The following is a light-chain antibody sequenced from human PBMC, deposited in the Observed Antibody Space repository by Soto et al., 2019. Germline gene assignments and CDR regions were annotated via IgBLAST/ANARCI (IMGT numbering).Light chain of an antibody. V-gene: IGKV1-9*01. CDR2: AAS. Sequence: IQLTQSPSSLSASVGDRVTITCRASQGISSYLAWDQQKPGKAPKLLIYAASTLQSGVPSRFSGSGSGTDFTLTISSLQPEDFATYYCQQINSYLPLTFGGGTKVDIK. CDR1: QGISSY. CDR3: QQINSYLPLT. J-gene: IGKJ4*01.